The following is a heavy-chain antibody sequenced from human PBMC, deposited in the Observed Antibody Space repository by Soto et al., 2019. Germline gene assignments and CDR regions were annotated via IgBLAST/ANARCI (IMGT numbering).Heavy chain of an antibody. CDR1: GYTFISYG. J-gene: IGHJ5*02. Sequence: ASVKVSCKASGYTFISYGIAWVRQAPGQGLEWMGWINPNSGSTNYAQKFQGWVTMTRDTSISTAYMELSRLRSDDTAVYYCASGSSSQGWFNPWGQGTLVTVSS. D-gene: IGHD6-13*01. V-gene: IGHV1-2*04. CDR2: INPNSGST. CDR3: ASGSSSQGWFNP.